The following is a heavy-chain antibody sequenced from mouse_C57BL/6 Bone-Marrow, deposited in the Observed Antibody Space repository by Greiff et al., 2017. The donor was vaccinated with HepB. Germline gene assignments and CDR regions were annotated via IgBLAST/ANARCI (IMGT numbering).Heavy chain of an antibody. V-gene: IGHV1-69*01. CDR3: AITTVVARGFFDY. J-gene: IGHJ2*01. D-gene: IGHD1-1*01. CDR2: IDPSDSYT. Sequence: QVQLKQPGAELVMPGASVKLSCKASGYTFTSYWMHWVKQRPGQGLEWIGEIDPSDSYTNYNQKFKGKSTLTVDKSSSTAYMQLSSLTSEDSAVYYCAITTVVARGFFDYWGQGTTLTVSS. CDR1: GYTFTSYW.